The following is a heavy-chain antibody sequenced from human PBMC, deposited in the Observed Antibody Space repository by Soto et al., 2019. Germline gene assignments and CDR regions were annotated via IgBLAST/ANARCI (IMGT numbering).Heavy chain of an antibody. D-gene: IGHD3-3*01. CDR1: GFTFDDYA. CDR3: AKDSGTGSITIFGVVMPWVFDY. CDR2: ISWNSGSI. J-gene: IGHJ4*02. Sequence: DVQLVESGGGLVQPGRSLRLSCAASGFTFDDYAMHWVRQAPGKGLEWVSGISWNSGSIGYADSVKGRFTISRDNAKNSLYLQMNSLRAEDTALYYCAKDSGTGSITIFGVVMPWVFDYWGQGTLVTVSS. V-gene: IGHV3-9*01.